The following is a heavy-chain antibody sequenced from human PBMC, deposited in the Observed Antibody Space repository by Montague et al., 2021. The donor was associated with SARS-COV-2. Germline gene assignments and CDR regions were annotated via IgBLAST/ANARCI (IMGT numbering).Heavy chain of an antibody. Sequence: SETLSLTCAVSGGFISSGNWWSWVRQPPGKGLEWIGEIFHSGAASYNPSLKSRLTISMDKSKNEFSLKLNSVTAADTAMYYWARDFVAAVPDRFDSWGQGVLVTVSS. J-gene: IGHJ4*02. CDR2: IFHSGAA. D-gene: IGHD6-13*01. V-gene: IGHV4/OR15-8*02. CDR3: ARDFVAAVPDRFDS. CDR1: GGFISSGNW.